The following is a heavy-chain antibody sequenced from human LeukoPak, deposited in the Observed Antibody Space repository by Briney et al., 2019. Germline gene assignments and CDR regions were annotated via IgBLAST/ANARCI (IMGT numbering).Heavy chain of an antibody. D-gene: IGHD3-10*01. J-gene: IGHJ4*02. CDR3: ARGTGVSDY. CDR1: GFAFSSYW. CDR2: VDLDGGGK. Sequence: SGGSLRLSCVASGFAFSSYWMAWVRQAPGRGLAWVASVDLDGGGKYSVDSVKGRFTISRDNAKNSLYLQMNSLRAEDTAVYYCARGTGVSDYWGQGTLVTVSS. V-gene: IGHV3-7*02.